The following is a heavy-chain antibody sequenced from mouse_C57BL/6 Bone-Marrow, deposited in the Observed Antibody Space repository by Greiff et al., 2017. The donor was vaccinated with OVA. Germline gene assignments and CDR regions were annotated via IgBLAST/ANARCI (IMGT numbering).Heavy chain of an antibody. CDR2: ISSGGSYT. Sequence: EVKVVESGGDLVKPGGSLKLSCAASGFTFSSYGMSWVRQTPDKRLEWVATISSGGSYTYYPDSVKGRFTISRDNAKNTLYLQMSSLKSEDTAMYYCARQTYYFDDWGKGTTLTVSS. V-gene: IGHV5-6*01. J-gene: IGHJ2*01. CDR3: ARQTYYFDD. CDR1: GFTFSSYG.